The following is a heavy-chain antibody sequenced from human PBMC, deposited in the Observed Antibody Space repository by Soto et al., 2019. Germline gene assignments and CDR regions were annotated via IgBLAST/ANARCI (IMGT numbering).Heavy chain of an antibody. D-gene: IGHD2-15*01. Sequence: GGSLRLSCAASGFTFSSYSMNWVRQAPGKGLEWVSYISSSSSTIYYADSVKGRFTISRDNAKNSLYLQMNSLRAEDTAVYYCARDGRGHRRATYCSGGSCYYWGQGTLVTVSS. CDR2: ISSSSSTI. CDR3: ARDGRGHRRATYCSGGSCYY. J-gene: IGHJ4*02. V-gene: IGHV3-48*01. CDR1: GFTFSSYS.